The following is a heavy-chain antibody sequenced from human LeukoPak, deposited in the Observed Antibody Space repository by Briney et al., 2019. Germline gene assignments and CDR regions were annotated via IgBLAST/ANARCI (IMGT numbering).Heavy chain of an antibody. D-gene: IGHD6-19*01. J-gene: IGHJ3*02. CDR1: GGSISSYY. CDR3: ARDRSGWYFDAFDI. Sequence: PSETLSLTCTVSGGSISSYYWSWIRQPPGKGLEWIGYIYYSGSTNYNPSLKSRVTMSVDTSKNQFSLKLSSVTAADTAVYYCARDRSGWYFDAFDIWGQGTMVTVSS. CDR2: IYYSGST. V-gene: IGHV4-59*01.